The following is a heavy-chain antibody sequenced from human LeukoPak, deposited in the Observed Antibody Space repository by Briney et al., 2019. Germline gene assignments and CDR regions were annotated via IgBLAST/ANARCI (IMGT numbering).Heavy chain of an antibody. CDR2: IYYSGRT. J-gene: IGHJ4*02. D-gene: IGHD2-21*02. V-gene: IGHV4-39*01. CDR1: GGSISSSTSY. Sequence: SETLSLTCTVSGGSISSSTSYWGWIRQPPGKGLEWIGYIYYSGRTYYNPSLKSRLTISVDTSTNQFSLKLSPVTAADTAVYYCASLRVTTYYFDYWGQGTLVTVSS. CDR3: ASLRVTTYYFDY.